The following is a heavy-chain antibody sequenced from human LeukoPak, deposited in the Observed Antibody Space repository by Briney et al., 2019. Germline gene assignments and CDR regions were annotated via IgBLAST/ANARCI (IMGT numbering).Heavy chain of an antibody. CDR2: INPSGGST. J-gene: IGHJ4*02. Sequence: ASVKVSCKASGYTFTNFGISWVRQAPGQGLEWMGIINPSGGSTSYAQKFQGRVTMTRDMSTSTVYMELSSLRSEDTAVYYCARDGDYYDSSGYPYWGQGTLVTVSS. V-gene: IGHV1-46*01. CDR1: GYTFTNFG. CDR3: ARDGDYYDSSGYPY. D-gene: IGHD3-22*01.